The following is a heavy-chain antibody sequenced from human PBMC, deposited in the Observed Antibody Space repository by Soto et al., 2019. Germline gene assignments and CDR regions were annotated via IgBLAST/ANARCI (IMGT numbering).Heavy chain of an antibody. J-gene: IGHJ4*02. D-gene: IGHD4-17*01. CDR1: GFSLSTYHMG. CDR3: AHAGDYDLLTFDQ. Sequence: QITLKESGPTLVRPAQTLTLTCDFYGFSLSTYHMGVAWIRQPPGKALEWLARIYWDDDKRYSPSLKDRLAISKGTSSNQVVLTITNVDPGDTATYFCAHAGDYDLLTFDQWGPGTLVTVSS. V-gene: IGHV2-5*02. CDR2: IYWDDDK.